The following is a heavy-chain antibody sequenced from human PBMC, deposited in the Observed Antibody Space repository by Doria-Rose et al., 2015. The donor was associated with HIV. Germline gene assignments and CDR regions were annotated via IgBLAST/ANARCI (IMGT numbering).Heavy chain of an antibody. J-gene: IGHJ6*03. Sequence: RQPPGKGLEWIGYIYSSGSTHYNSSLKSRVTISIDTSKNQFSLKLSSVTAADTAVYYCARFRPSRGIYYSLDVWGKGTTVTVSS. D-gene: IGHD3-10*01. CDR3: ARFRPSRGIYYSLDV. V-gene: IGHV4-4*09. CDR2: IYSSGST.